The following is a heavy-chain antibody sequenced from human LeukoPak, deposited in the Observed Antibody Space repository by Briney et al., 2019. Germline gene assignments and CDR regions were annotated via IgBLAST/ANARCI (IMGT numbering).Heavy chain of an antibody. V-gene: IGHV1-18*01. CDR2: ISAYNGNT. Sequence: GASVKVSCKASGYTFTSYGISWVRQAPGRELEWMGWISAYNGNTNYAQKLQGRVTMTTDTSTSTAYMELRSLRSDDTAVYYCARDAYCSSTCCPAPFDYWGQGTLVTVSS. D-gene: IGHD2-2*01. CDR3: ARDAYCSSTCCPAPFDY. CDR1: GYTFTSYG. J-gene: IGHJ4*02.